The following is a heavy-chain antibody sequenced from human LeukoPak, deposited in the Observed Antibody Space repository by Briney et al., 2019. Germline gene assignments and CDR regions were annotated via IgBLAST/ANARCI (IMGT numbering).Heavy chain of an antibody. CDR1: GGSIGSYY. D-gene: IGHD3-3*01. Sequence: SETLSLTCTVSGGSIGSYYWSWIRQPPGKGLEGIGYIYYSGSTNYNHSLKRRVPISVDTHKHQFSLKLSSVAAAETAVYYCARGNFWSGYYSGGWFDPWGQGTLVTVST. CDR3: ARGNFWSGYYSGGWFDP. V-gene: IGHV4-59*01. J-gene: IGHJ5*02. CDR2: IYYSGST.